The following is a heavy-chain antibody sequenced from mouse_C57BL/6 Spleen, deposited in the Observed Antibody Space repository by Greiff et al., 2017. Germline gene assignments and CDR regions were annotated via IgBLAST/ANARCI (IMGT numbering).Heavy chain of an antibody. CDR1: GFTFSDYG. CDR2: ISSGSSTI. Sequence: EVKLMESGGGLVKPGGSLKLSCAASGFTFSDYGMHWVRQAPEKGLEWVAYISSGSSTIYYADTVKGRFTISRDNAKNTLFQQMTSLRSEDTAMYYCARRNGSSFYYYAMDYWGQGTSVTVSS. D-gene: IGHD1-1*01. J-gene: IGHJ4*01. CDR3: ARRNGSSFYYYAMDY. V-gene: IGHV5-17*01.